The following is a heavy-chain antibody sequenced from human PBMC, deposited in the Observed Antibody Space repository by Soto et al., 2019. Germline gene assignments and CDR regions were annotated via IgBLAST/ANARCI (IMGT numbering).Heavy chain of an antibody. CDR1: GFAFSSYA. V-gene: IGHV3-23*01. D-gene: IGHD2-2*01. CDR3: AEPPESSSTFYYYGLDV. Sequence: VQLLESGGGLVQPGGSLRLSCAASGFAFSSYAMTWVRQAPGKGLEWVSALSGSGATTYYADSVKGRFTISRDNSKNTLSLEMNSLIAEDTAVYYCAEPPESSSTFYYYGLDVWGQGTTVTVSS. J-gene: IGHJ6*02. CDR2: LSGSGATT.